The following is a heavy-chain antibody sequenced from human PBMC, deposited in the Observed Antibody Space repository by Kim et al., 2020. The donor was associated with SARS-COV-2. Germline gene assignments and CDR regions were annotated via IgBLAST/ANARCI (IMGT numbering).Heavy chain of an antibody. CDR3: ARGGDFDY. Sequence: NGNTNSAQELQGRDTMTTDTSTSTAYMELRSLRSDDTAVYYCARGGDFDYWGQGTLVTVSS. J-gene: IGHJ4*02. V-gene: IGHV1-18*01. CDR2: NGNT. D-gene: IGHD3-16*01.